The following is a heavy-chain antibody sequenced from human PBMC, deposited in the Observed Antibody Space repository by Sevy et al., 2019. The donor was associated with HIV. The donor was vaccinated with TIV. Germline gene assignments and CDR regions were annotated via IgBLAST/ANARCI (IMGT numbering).Heavy chain of an antibody. CDR2: IRYDGSNK. Sequence: GGSLRLSCAASGFTFSTYDMHWVRQAPGKGLEWVAYIRYDGSNKYYADSVRGRFTISSDNSKNTRYLQMNSLRAEDTAVYYCARGRKTTQEWLEELDYYYGVDVWGQGTTVTVSS. D-gene: IGHD2-8*01. CDR1: GFTFSTYD. J-gene: IGHJ6*02. CDR3: ARGRKTTQEWLEELDYYYGVDV. V-gene: IGHV3-30*02.